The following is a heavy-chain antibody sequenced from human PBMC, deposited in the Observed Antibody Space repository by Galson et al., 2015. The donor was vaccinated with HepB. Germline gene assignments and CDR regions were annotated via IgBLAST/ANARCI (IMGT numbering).Heavy chain of an antibody. D-gene: IGHD2-21*01. CDR2: ISSSGSI. CDR1: GGSISSGSYY. J-gene: IGHJ6*02. CDR3: ARAIARNFYYYGIDV. Sequence: TLSLTCTVSGGSISSGSYYWSWIRQPAETGLDWIGHISSSGSISYNPSLKGRLTISVDSSNNQLSLRLNSVTAADTAVYYCARAIARNFYYYGIDVWGPGTTVTVSS. V-gene: IGHV4-61*09.